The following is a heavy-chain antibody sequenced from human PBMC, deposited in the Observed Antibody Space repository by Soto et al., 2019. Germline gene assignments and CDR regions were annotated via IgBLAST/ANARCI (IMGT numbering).Heavy chain of an antibody. Sequence: QVQLVESGGGVVQPGTSLRRACAASGFTLSNIGMQWVRQAPGKGLEWVAVISAGGNTKYYADSVKGRFTISRDNSKNTLFLQMNSLRTEDTAVYYCAKESGGERYAAYFDLWGQGTLVTVSA. CDR1: GFTLSNIG. CDR3: AKESGGERYAAYFDL. V-gene: IGHV3-30*18. D-gene: IGHD2-21*01. CDR2: ISAGGNTK. J-gene: IGHJ4*02.